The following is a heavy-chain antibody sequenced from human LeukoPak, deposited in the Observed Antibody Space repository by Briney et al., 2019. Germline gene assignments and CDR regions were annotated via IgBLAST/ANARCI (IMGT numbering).Heavy chain of an antibody. CDR2: IYYSGST. Sequence: PSETLSLTCTVSGGSVSSGTYYWSWIRQPPGKGLEWIGYIYYSGSTNYNPSLKSRVTISVDTSKNQFSLKVSSMTAADTAVYYCARKYCSSTSCYFGYYYYGMDVWGKGTTVTVSS. V-gene: IGHV4-61*01. CDR3: ARKYCSSTSCYFGYYYYGMDV. D-gene: IGHD2-2*01. CDR1: GGSVSSGTYY. J-gene: IGHJ6*04.